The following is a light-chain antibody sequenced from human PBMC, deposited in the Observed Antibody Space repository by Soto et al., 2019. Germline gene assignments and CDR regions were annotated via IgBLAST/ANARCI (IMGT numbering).Light chain of an antibody. V-gene: IGLV2-14*01. Sequence: QSVLTQPPSASGSPGQSITISCTGTSSDVGGYNYVSWYQQHPGKAPKLMIYDVSNRPSGVSNRFSGSKSGNTASLTISGLQAEDEGDYYCSSYTSSSTLVVFGGGTKLTVL. CDR1: SSDVGGYNY. CDR2: DVS. CDR3: SSYTSSSTLVV. J-gene: IGLJ2*01.